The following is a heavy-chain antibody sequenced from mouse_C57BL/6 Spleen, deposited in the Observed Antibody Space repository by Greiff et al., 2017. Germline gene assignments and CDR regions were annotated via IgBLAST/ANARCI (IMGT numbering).Heavy chain of an antibody. J-gene: IGHJ3*01. CDR3: ARWGTAQAWFAY. CDR1: GYSFTGYY. Sequence: DVQLQESGPELVKPGASVKISCKASGYSFTGYYMNWVKQSPEKSLEWIGEINPSTGGTTYNQKFKAKATLTVDKSSSTAYMQLKSLTSEDSAVYYCARWGTAQAWFAYWGQGTLVTVSA. V-gene: IGHV1-42*01. D-gene: IGHD3-2*02. CDR2: INPSTGGT.